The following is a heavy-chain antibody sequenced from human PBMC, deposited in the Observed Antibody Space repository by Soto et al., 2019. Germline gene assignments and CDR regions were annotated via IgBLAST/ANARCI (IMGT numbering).Heavy chain of an antibody. CDR2: IWYDASNK. Sequence: VQLVESGGGVVQPGRSLRLSCAASGFTFRTYGMYWVRQAPGKGLEWVAVIWYDASNKYYAASVKGRFTISRDNSENTLYLQMNSLRAEDTAVYYCARGRVDGGELDLWGQGTLVTVSS. J-gene: IGHJ4*02. V-gene: IGHV3-33*01. CDR1: GFTFRTYG. CDR3: ARGRVDGGELDL. D-gene: IGHD1-26*01.